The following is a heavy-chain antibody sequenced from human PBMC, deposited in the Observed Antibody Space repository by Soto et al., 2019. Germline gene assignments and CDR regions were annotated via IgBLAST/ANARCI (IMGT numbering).Heavy chain of an antibody. CDR3: ARCRDTFGFDT. CDR2: IHYRGKT. CDR1: GGSITSGGYY. Sequence: QVQLQESGPGLVKPSETLSLTCNVSGGSITSGGYYWGWIRQHPGKGLEWIGYIHYRGKTSYNPSLKSRGSISLDPPGHHFSLKLTSVTVAATAVYYCARCRDTFGFDTWAQGILVTFSS. J-gene: IGHJ4*02. V-gene: IGHV4-31*03. D-gene: IGHD5-18*01.